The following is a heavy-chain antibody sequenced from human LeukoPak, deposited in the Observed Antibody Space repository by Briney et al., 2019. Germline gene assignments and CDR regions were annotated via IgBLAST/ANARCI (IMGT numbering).Heavy chain of an antibody. Sequence: PGGSLRLSCAASGFTFSSYGMHWVRQAPGKGLEWVAFIRYDGSNKYYADSVKGRFTISRDNSKNTLYLQMNGLRAEDTAVYYCAKDRDPAYWGQGTLVTVSS. CDR3: AKDRDPAY. V-gene: IGHV3-30*02. CDR1: GFTFSSYG. CDR2: IRYDGSNK. J-gene: IGHJ4*02.